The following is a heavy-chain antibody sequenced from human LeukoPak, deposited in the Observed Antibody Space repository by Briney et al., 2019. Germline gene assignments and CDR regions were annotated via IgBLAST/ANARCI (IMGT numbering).Heavy chain of an antibody. D-gene: IGHD2-15*01. CDR3: ARDPTLVVAAAYFDY. CDR1: GFTFSSYG. Sequence: PGGSLRLSCAASGFTFSSYGMNWVRQAPGKGLEWVSYISGSGTTIYYADSVRGRFTISRDNAKNSLYLQMNSLRAEDTALYYCARDPTLVVAAAYFDYWGQGTLVTVSS. V-gene: IGHV3-48*01. CDR2: ISGSGTTI. J-gene: IGHJ4*02.